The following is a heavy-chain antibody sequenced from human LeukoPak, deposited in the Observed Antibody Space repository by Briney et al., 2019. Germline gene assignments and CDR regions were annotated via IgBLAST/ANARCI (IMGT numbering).Heavy chain of an antibody. CDR3: ARGWSGSYYSHYYYYMDV. Sequence: ASVKVSCKASGYTFTSYDINWVRQATGQGLEWMGWMNPNSGNTGYAQEFQGRVTMTRNTSISTAYMELSSLRSEDTAVYYCARGWSGSYYSHYYYYMDVWGKGTTVTVSS. CDR1: GYTFTSYD. D-gene: IGHD1-26*01. J-gene: IGHJ6*03. CDR2: MNPNSGNT. V-gene: IGHV1-8*01.